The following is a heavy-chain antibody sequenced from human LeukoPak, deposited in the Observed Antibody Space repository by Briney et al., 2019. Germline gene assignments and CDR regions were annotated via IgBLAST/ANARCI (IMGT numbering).Heavy chain of an antibody. D-gene: IGHD6-19*01. CDR1: GGSISSGGYS. CDR2: IYHSGST. V-gene: IGHV4-30-2*01. CDR3: ARASSGWSFFGY. Sequence: SETLSLTCAVSGGSISSGGYSWSWIRQPPGKGLEWIGYIYHSGSTYYNPSLKSRVTISVDRSKNQFSLKLSSVTAADTAVYYCARASSGWSFFGYWGQGTLVTVSS. J-gene: IGHJ4*02.